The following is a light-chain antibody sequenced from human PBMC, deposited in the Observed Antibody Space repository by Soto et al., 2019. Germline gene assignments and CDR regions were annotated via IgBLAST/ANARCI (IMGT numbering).Light chain of an antibody. CDR2: DAS. V-gene: IGKV3-11*01. Sequence: GMKQGLATVSSTKRARATLACRASQRVSSYLAWYQQKPGQAPRLLIYDASNRAIGIPARFSVSGSGTDFTLTISSLEPEDFAVYYCQVRSLLLTTFCRGTIVAIK. CDR1: QRVSSY. J-gene: IGKJ3*01. CDR3: QVRSLLLTT.